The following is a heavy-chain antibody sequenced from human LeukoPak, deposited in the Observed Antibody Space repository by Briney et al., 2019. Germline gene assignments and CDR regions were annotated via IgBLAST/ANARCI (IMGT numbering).Heavy chain of an antibody. CDR2: INPNSGGT. D-gene: IGHD4-17*01. Sequence: ASVKVSCKASGYTFTGYYMHWVRQAPGQGLEWMGWINPNSGGTNYAQKFQGRVTMTRDTSISTAYMELSRLRSDDTAVYYCASTALFDYGDYGYYFDYWGQGTLVTVSS. CDR1: GYTFTGYY. CDR3: ASTALFDYGDYGYYFDY. J-gene: IGHJ4*02. V-gene: IGHV1-2*02.